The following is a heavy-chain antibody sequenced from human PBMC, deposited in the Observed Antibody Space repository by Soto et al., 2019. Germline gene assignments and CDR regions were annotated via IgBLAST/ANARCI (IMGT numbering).Heavy chain of an antibody. J-gene: IGHJ5*02. CDR2: MNPNSGNT. V-gene: IGHV1-8*01. CDR1: GYTFTSCD. D-gene: IGHD2-15*01. CDR3: ARTPRYCSGGSCYSRWFDP. Sequence: ASVKVSCKASGYTFTSCDINWVRQATGQGLEWMGWMNPNSGNTGYAQKFQGRVTMTRNTSISTAYMELSSLRSEDTAVYYCARTPRYCSGGSCYSRWFDPWGQGTLVTVSS.